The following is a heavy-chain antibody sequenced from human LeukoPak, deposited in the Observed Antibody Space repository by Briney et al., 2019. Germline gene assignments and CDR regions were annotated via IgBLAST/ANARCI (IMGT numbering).Heavy chain of an antibody. D-gene: IGHD3-22*01. CDR3: AKDKNYDSSGNFDY. V-gene: IGHV3-9*01. Sequence: GGSLRLSCAASGFTFSSYGMHWVRQAPGKGLEWVSGISWNSGSIGYADSVKGRFTISRDNAKNSLYLQMNSLRAEDTALYYCAKDKNYDSSGNFDYWGQGTLVTVSS. CDR2: ISWNSGSI. J-gene: IGHJ4*02. CDR1: GFTFSSYG.